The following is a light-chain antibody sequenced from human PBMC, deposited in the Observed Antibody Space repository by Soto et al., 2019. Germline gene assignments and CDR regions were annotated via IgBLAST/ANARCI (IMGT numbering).Light chain of an antibody. CDR1: QSIGST. J-gene: IGKJ4*02. CDR2: DAS. CDR3: QHYKTWPLS. V-gene: IGKV3-15*01. Sequence: IVMTQSPATLAVSPGERATLSCRASQSIGSTLAWYQQKPGQTPGLLIYDASTRATGIPARFSGIGSGTEFTLIISSLQSEDFAVSYCQHYKTWPLSFGGGTKVE.